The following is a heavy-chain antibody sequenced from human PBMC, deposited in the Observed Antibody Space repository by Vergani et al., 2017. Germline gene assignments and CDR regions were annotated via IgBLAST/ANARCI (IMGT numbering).Heavy chain of an antibody. CDR3: ARRDYYSDSSGYYYPPDY. J-gene: IGHJ4*02. CDR2: ISSSSSDI. D-gene: IGHD3-22*01. V-gene: IGHV3-48*04. Sequence: EVQLVESGGGLVQPGGSLRLSCAASGFTFSSYSMNWVRQAPGKGLEWVSYISSSSSDIYYADSVKGRFTISRDNAKNSLYLQMNSRRAEDTAVYYCARRDYYSDSSGYYYPPDYWGQGTLVTVSS. CDR1: GFTFSSYS.